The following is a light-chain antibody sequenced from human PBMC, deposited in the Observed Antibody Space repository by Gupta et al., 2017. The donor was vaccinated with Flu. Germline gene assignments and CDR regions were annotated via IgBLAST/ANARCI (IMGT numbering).Light chain of an antibody. V-gene: IGKV3-11*01. CDR3: QQRANWPLT. J-gene: IGKJ4*01. Sequence: EIVLTQSPATLSLSPGERGTLSCRASQSVSSYLVWYQQKPGQAPRLLIYGASNRATGIPARFSGSGSGTDFTLTISSLEPEDFAVYYCQQRANWPLTFGGGTKVEIK. CDR1: QSVSSY. CDR2: GAS.